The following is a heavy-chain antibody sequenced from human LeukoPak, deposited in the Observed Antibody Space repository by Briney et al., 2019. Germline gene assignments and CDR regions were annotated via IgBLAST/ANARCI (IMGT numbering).Heavy chain of an antibody. V-gene: IGHV1-2*02. CDR1: GYTFTGYY. CDR2: INPNSGGT. J-gene: IGHJ3*02. D-gene: IGHD3-22*01. CDR3: ARDTPTYCYDSSGYYPAAFDI. Sequence: GASVKVSCKASGYTFTGYYMHWVRQAPGQGLEWMGWINPNSGGTNYAQKFQGRVTMTRDTSISTAYMELSRLRSDDTAVYYCARDTPTYCYDSSGYYPAAFDIWGQGTMVTVSS.